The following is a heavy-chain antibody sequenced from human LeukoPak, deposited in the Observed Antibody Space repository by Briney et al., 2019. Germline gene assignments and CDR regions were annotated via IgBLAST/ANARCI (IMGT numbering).Heavy chain of an antibody. V-gene: IGHV4-59*01. J-gene: IGHJ6*03. Sequence: PSETLSLTCTVSGGSISSYYWIWIRQPPGKGLVWIGYIHYSGSTNYNPSLKSRVTVSVDTSNNQFSLKLSSVTAADTAVYYCARVSWFPGTSYYYMDVWGKGTTVTVSS. CDR3: ARVSWFPGTSYYYMDV. D-gene: IGHD1-1*01. CDR2: IHYSGST. CDR1: GGSISSYY.